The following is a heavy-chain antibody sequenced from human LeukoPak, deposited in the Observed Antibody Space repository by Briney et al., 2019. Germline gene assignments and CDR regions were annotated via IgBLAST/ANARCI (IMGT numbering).Heavy chain of an antibody. V-gene: IGHV1-18*01. CDR1: GYTFTNYG. CDR3: ARDYCSGGSCQSGMLDY. CDR2: IGAYNVKT. J-gene: IGHJ4*02. Sequence: ASVKVSCKASGYTFTNYGFSWVRQAPGQGLEWMGCIGAYNVKTNYAQKFQGRVTMTTDTSTSTAYMELRSLISDDTAVYYCARDYCSGGSCQSGMLDYWGQGTLVTVSS. D-gene: IGHD2-15*01.